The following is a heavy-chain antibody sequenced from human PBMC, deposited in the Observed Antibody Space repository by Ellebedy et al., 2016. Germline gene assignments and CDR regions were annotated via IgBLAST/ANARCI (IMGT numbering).Heavy chain of an antibody. D-gene: IGHD5-12*01. CDR1: GFTFSNHW. CDR3: ARGNSDYAEGDY. Sequence: GGSLRLSCAVSGFTFSNHWMTWVRQAPGKGLEWVANIKQDGSEEYYVDSVKGRFTISRDNAKNSLYLQMNSLGADDTAVYYCARGNSDYAEGDYWGQGTLVTVSS. J-gene: IGHJ4*02. V-gene: IGHV3-7*03. CDR2: IKQDGSEE.